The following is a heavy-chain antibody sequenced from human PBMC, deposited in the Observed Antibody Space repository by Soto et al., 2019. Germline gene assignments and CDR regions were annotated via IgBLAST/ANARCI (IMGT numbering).Heavy chain of an antibody. CDR3: ARDGGNRKYCITIFGVVIICSYYYYMDV. J-gene: IGHJ6*03. CDR1: GFTFSSYD. Sequence: EVQLVESGGGLVQPGGSLRLSCAASGFTFSSYDMHWVRQATGKGLEWVSAIGTAGDTYYPGSVKGRFTISRENAKNALYMQMNSLRAGDTAVYDCARDGGNRKYCITIFGVVIICSYYYYMDVWGKGTTVTVSS. CDR2: IGTAGDT. D-gene: IGHD3-3*01. V-gene: IGHV3-13*01.